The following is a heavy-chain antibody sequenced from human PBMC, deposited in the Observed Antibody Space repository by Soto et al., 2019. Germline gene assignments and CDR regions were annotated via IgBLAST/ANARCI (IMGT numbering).Heavy chain of an antibody. D-gene: IGHD5-18*01. CDR2: ISYDGSNK. CDR3: AKDQWLREGDTAMVIDY. V-gene: IGHV3-30*18. CDR1: GFTFSSYG. Sequence: PGGSLRLSCAASGFTFSSYGMHWVRQAPGKGLEWVAVISYDGSNKYYADSVKGRFTISRDNSKNTLYLQMNSLRAEDTAVYYCAKDQWLREGDTAMVIDYWGQGTLVTVSS. J-gene: IGHJ4*02.